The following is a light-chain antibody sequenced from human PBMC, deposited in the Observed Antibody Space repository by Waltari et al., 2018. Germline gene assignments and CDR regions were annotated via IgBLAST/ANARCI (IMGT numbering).Light chain of an antibody. CDR2: QVN. CDR1: RRDVGNYNL. CDR3: CSYAGSSTYV. Sequence: QSALTQPASVSGSPGQSITISCTGTRRDVGNYNLVSWYQQYPGKAPKLLISQVNKRTSGFSHRFSGFKSGNTASLTISGLQAEDEANYFCCSYAGSSTYVFGTGTEVTVV. V-gene: IGLV2-23*02. J-gene: IGLJ1*01.